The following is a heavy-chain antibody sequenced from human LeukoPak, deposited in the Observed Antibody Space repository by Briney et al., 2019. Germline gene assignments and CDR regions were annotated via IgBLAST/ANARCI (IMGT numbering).Heavy chain of an antibody. D-gene: IGHD4-17*01. CDR3: ASAAVYGDPTNPYFDY. CDR2: INPNSGGT. J-gene: IGHJ4*02. V-gene: IGHV1-2*02. Sequence: ASVKVSCKASGYTFTGYYMHWVRQAPGQGLEWMGWINPNSGGTNYAQKFEGRVSMTRDTSISTVYLELSSLRSDDTAIYYCASAAVYGDPTNPYFDYWGQGTLVTVSS. CDR1: GYTFTGYY.